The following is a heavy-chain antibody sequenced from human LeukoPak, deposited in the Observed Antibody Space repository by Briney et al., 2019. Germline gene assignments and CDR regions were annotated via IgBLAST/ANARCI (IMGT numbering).Heavy chain of an antibody. CDR3: AKGTDYYVSGSYYNVFDY. CDR2: ISVSGGNT. Sequence: GGSLRLSCAASGFTFSDYYMSWIRQAPGKGLEWVSTISVSGGNTYYADSVKGRFTISRDNSKNTLYLQMDSLRAEDTAVYFCAKGTDYYVSGSYYNVFDYWGQGTLVTVSS. J-gene: IGHJ4*02. CDR1: GFTFSDYY. V-gene: IGHV3-23*01. D-gene: IGHD3-10*01.